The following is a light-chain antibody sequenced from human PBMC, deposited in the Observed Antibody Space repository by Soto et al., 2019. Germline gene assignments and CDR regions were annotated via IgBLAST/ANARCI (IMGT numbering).Light chain of an antibody. CDR1: QSVLYSSNNQNY. CDR2: WAS. J-gene: IGKJ4*01. Sequence: DIVMTQSPDSLAVSLGERATINCKSSQSVLYSSNNQNYLAWYQQKPGQPPKLLIYWASTRESGVPDRFSGSGSGTDFTLTISRLQAEDVAVYYCQRYYSTLITFGGGTKVEIK. V-gene: IGKV4-1*01. CDR3: QRYYSTLIT.